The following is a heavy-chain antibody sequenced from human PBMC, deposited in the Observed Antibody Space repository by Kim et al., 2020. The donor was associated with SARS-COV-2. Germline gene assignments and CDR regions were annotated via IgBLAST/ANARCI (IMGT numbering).Heavy chain of an antibody. CDR2: INHSGST. V-gene: IGHV4-34*01. CDR1: GGSFSGYY. Sequence: SETLSLTCAVYGGSFSGYYWSWIRQPPGKGLEWIGEINHSGSTNYNPSLKSRVTISVDTSKNQFSLKLSSVTAADTAVYYCAREAAAGTFDYWGQGTLVTVSS. D-gene: IGHD6-13*01. J-gene: IGHJ4*02. CDR3: AREAAAGTFDY.